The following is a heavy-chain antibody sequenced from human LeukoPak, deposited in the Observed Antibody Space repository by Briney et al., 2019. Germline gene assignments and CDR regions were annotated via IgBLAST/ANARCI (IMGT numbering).Heavy chain of an antibody. D-gene: IGHD7-27*01. V-gene: IGHV4-39*07. CDR1: SGSISSSSYY. CDR2: IYYSGST. CDR3: ARHVQNWGPWDWYFDL. Sequence: DPSETLSLTCTVSSGSISSSSYYWGWIRQPPGKGLEWIGSIYYSGSTYYNPSLKSRVTISVDTSKNQFSLKLSSVTAADTAVYYCARHVQNWGPWDWYFDLWGRGTLVTVSS. J-gene: IGHJ2*01.